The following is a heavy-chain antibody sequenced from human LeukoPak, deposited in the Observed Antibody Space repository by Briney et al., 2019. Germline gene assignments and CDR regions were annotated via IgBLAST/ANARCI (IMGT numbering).Heavy chain of an antibody. CDR3: ARVEVQLWLGTYYFDY. CDR2: ISAYNGNT. V-gene: IGHV1-18*01. J-gene: IGHJ4*02. CDR1: GYTFTSYG. D-gene: IGHD5-18*01. Sequence: ASVKVSCKASGYTFTSYGISWVRQAPGQGLEWMGWISAYNGNTKYAQKLQGRVTMTTDTSTSTAYMELRSLRSDDTAVYYCARVEVQLWLGTYYFDYWGQGTLVTVSS.